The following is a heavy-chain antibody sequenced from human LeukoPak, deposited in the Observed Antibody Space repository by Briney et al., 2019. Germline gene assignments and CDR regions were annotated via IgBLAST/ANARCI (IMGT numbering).Heavy chain of an antibody. CDR3: ARSRGLGYHFDY. V-gene: IGHV1-3*01. CDR2: INADNDNT. D-gene: IGHD6-13*01. Sequence: ASVKVSCKASGYTLTSYSMHWVRQAPGQRLEWMGWINADNDNTKYPQKFQGRVTITRDTSAATAYMELSSLRYEDTAVYYCARSRGLGYHFDYWGQGTLVTVSS. J-gene: IGHJ4*02. CDR1: GYTLTSYS.